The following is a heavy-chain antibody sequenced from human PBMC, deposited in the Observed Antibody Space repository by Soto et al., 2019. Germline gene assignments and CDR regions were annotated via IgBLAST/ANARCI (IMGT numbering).Heavy chain of an antibody. D-gene: IGHD6-13*01. J-gene: IGHJ4*02. Sequence: QVQLVESGGGVVQPGRSLRLSCAASGFTFSSYGIHWVRQAPGKGLEWVAVIWYDGSNKYYADSVKGRFTISRDNSKNTLYLQMNSLRAEDTAVYYCARGSSNLVALDYWGQGTLVTVSS. CDR1: GFTFSSYG. CDR3: ARGSSNLVALDY. CDR2: IWYDGSNK. V-gene: IGHV3-33*01.